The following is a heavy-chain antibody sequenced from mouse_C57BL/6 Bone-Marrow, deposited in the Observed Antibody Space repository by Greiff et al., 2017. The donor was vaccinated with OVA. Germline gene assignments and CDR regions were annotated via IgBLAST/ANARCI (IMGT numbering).Heavy chain of an antibody. CDR1: GYTFTGYW. J-gene: IGHJ4*01. Sequence: VKLMESGAELMKPGASVKLSCKATGYTFTGYWIEWVKQRPGHGLEWIGEILPGSGSTNYNEKFKGKATFTADTSSNTAYMQLSSLTTEDSAIYYCARWGLFITTVVATDYYAMDYWGQGTSVTVSS. D-gene: IGHD1-1*01. V-gene: IGHV1-9*01. CDR2: ILPGSGST. CDR3: ARWGLFITTVVATDYYAMDY.